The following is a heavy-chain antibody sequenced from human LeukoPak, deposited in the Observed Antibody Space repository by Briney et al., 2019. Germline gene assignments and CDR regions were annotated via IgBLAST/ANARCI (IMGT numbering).Heavy chain of an antibody. CDR1: GFTFSNYN. J-gene: IGHJ4*02. D-gene: IGHD6-13*01. Sequence: GGSLRLSCAASGFTFSNYNMNWVRQAPGKGLEWVSYISSSGSNIYSADSVKGRFTISRDNAKNSLYLQMSSLRAEDTAVYYCARAARPAGVAANVQSSWGQGTLVTVSS. CDR3: ARAARPAGVAANVQSS. CDR2: ISSSGSNI. V-gene: IGHV3-48*01.